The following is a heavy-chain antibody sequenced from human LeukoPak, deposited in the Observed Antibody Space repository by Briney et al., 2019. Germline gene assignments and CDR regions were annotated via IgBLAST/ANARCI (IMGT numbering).Heavy chain of an antibody. Sequence: SETLSLTCAVYGGSFSGYYWSWLRQPPGKGLEWIGEINHSGSTNYNPSLKSRVTISVDTSKNQFSLKLSSVTAADTAVYYCARGGVRGYSYGYRYFDYWGQGTLVTVSS. J-gene: IGHJ4*02. V-gene: IGHV4-34*01. CDR1: GGSFSGYY. CDR2: INHSGST. D-gene: IGHD5-18*01. CDR3: ARGGVRGYSYGYRYFDY.